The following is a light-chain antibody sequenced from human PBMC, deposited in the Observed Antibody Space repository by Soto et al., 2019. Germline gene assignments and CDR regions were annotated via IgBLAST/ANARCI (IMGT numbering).Light chain of an antibody. CDR1: QSILYSSNNKNY. CDR2: WAS. Sequence: DIVMTQSPDSLAVSLGERATINCKSSQSILYSSNNKNYLAWYQHKPGQPPKLLIYWASTRESGVPDRFSGSGSGTDFTLTINSLQAEDVAVYYCQQYSTFPYSFGQGTKLEIE. J-gene: IGKJ2*01. CDR3: QQYSTFPYS. V-gene: IGKV4-1*01.